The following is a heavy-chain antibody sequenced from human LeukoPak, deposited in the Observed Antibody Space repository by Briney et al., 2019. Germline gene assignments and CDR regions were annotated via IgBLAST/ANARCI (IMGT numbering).Heavy chain of an antibody. V-gene: IGHV3-7*01. Sequence: PGGSLRLSCEASGFTFSGYYMTWVRQAPGKGLEWVARIKEDGSEKYYVDSVKGRFTISRDNAKNSLYLQMSSLRAEDTAVYFCARDVGYGDYWGQGTLVTVSS. CDR1: GFTFSGYY. CDR3: ARDVGYGDY. D-gene: IGHD5-12*01. J-gene: IGHJ4*02. CDR2: IKEDGSEK.